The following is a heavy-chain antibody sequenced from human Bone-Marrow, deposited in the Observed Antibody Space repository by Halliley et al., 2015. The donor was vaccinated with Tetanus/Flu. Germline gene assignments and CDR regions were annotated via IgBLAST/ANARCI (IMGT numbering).Heavy chain of an antibody. J-gene: IGHJ4*02. CDR3: ARAFKGHGSNY. CDR2: IKQDGGGK. Sequence: SLRLSCAASGFTFSTYWMSWVRQAPGKGLEWVANIKQDGGGKYYVDSVKGRFTISRDNAKSSLHLQMSGLRAEDTAVYYCARAFKGHGSNYWGQGTLVTVSS. CDR1: GFTFSTYW. V-gene: IGHV3-7*03.